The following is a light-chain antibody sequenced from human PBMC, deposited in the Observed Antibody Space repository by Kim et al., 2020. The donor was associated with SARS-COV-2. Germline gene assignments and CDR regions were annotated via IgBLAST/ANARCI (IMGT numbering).Light chain of an antibody. V-gene: IGKV1-9*01. Sequence: SVGDRVTITCRASQGISSYLDWYQQKPGKAPKLLIYAASTLQSGVPSRFSGSGSGTEFTLTISSLQPEDFATYYCQQLNSYPPFTFGPGTKVDIK. J-gene: IGKJ3*01. CDR2: AAS. CDR3: QQLNSYPPFT. CDR1: QGISSY.